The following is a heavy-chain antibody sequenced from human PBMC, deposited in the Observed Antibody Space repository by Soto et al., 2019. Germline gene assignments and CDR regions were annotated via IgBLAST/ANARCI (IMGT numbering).Heavy chain of an antibody. J-gene: IGHJ6*02. CDR3: ARDRYGSGSLENYYYYYGMDV. Sequence: NPSETLSLTCTVSGGSISSGGYYWSWIRQHPGKGLEWIGYIYYSGSTYYNPSLKSRVTISVDTSKNQFSLKLSSVTAADTAVYYCARDRYGSGSLENYYYYYGMDVWGQGTTVTVSS. D-gene: IGHD3-10*01. V-gene: IGHV4-31*03. CDR2: IYYSGST. CDR1: GGSISSGGYY.